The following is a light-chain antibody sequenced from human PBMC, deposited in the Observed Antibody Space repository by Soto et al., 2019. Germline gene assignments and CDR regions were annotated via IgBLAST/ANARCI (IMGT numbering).Light chain of an antibody. CDR1: QSVSSSY. CDR2: GAS. J-gene: IGKJ1*01. Sequence: EIVLTQSPGTLSLSPGERATLSCRASQSVSSSYLAWYQQKPGQAPSLLIYGASSRATGIPDRVSGSGSGTDFTLTISRLEPEDFAVYYGQHYGSSPQTFGQGTVVVIK. CDR3: QHYGSSPQT. V-gene: IGKV3-20*01.